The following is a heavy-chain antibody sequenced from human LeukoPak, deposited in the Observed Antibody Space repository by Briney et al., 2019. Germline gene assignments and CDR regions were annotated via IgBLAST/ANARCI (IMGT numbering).Heavy chain of an antibody. D-gene: IGHD3-22*01. CDR3: TTVGYDSSGYYSYYFDC. CDR1: GFTFSSFW. V-gene: IGHV3-15*07. J-gene: IGHJ4*02. CDR2: IRSKTDGGTT. Sequence: GGSLRLSCAASGFTFSSFWMNWVRQAPGKGLEWVGRIRSKTDGGTTDYAAPVKGRFTISRDDSRNTLYLQLNSLKSEDTAVYYCTTVGYDSSGYYSYYFDCWGQGTLVTVSS.